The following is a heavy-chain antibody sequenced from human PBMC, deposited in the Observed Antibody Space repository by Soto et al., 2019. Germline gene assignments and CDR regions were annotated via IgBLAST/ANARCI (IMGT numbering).Heavy chain of an antibody. CDR1: GFTFSSYS. Sequence: EVQLVESGGGLVQPGGSLRLSCAASGFTFSSYSMNWVRQAPGKGLEWVSYISSSSSTIYYADSVKGRFTISRDNAKNSLYLQMNSLRDEDTAVYYCARDATWIQLWFGAFDILGQGTMVTVSS. V-gene: IGHV3-48*02. CDR2: ISSSSSTI. J-gene: IGHJ3*02. CDR3: ARDATWIQLWFGAFDI. D-gene: IGHD5-18*01.